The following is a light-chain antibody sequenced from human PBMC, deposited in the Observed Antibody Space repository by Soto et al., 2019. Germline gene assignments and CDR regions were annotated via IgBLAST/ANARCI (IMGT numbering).Light chain of an antibody. CDR1: QSVNLN. Sequence: EIMMTQSPGTLSLSPGEGATLSCTASQSVNLNFAWYQQKHGQHPRLLLYGASTRATGSPVRFRGSGSGTEVTLTISSRQAEDAAVYYCHQYNSWPRGTFGPGTKVEIK. J-gene: IGKJ3*01. CDR3: HQYNSWPRGT. CDR2: GAS. V-gene: IGKV3-15*01.